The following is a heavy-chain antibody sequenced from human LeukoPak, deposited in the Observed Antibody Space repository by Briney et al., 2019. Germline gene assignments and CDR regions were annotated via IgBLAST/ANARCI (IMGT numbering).Heavy chain of an antibody. CDR3: ARVDYGDYGSAFDI. J-gene: IGHJ3*02. CDR1: GFIFSDYY. CDR2: ISSSGGIT. Sequence: GGSLRLSCAASGFIFSDYYMTWIRQAPGKGLEWVSYISSSGGITYYADSVKGRFTISRDNSKNTLYLQMNSLRVEDTAVYYCARVDYGDYGSAFDIWGQGTMVTVSS. D-gene: IGHD4-17*01. V-gene: IGHV3-11*01.